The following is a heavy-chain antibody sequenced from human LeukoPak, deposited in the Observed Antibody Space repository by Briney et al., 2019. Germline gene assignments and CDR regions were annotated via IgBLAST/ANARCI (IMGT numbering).Heavy chain of an antibody. CDR1: GFTFSSYA. Sequence: GGSLRLSCAASGFTFSSYAMSWVRQAPGKGLEWVSAISGSGGSTYYADSVKGRFTISRHNAKNSLYLQMNSLRAEDTAVYFCVRDQWLAYNYYMDVWGKGTTVTVSS. J-gene: IGHJ6*03. CDR2: ISGSGGST. V-gene: IGHV3-23*01. CDR3: VRDQWLAYNYYMDV. D-gene: IGHD6-19*01.